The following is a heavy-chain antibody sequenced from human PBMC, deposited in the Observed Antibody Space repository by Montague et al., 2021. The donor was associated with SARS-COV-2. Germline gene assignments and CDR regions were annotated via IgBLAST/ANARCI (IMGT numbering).Heavy chain of an antibody. CDR3: ARGQVTISGVLIFIPAAGHLDA. CDR2: IIHTASA. Sequence: SETLSLTCAVSSGSFSAFYWSWIRQSPGKGLLWIGEIIHTASATYYSPLLGRVTLLRDASKNQFSLQLQSVTPADTAIYYCARGQVTISGVLIFIPAAGHLDAWGQGTSVIVSS. V-gene: IGHV4-34*01. CDR1: SGSFSAFY. D-gene: IGHD3-3*01. J-gene: IGHJ3*01.